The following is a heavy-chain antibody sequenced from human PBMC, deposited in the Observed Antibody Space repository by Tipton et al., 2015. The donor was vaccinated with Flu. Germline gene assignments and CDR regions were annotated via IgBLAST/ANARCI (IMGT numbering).Heavy chain of an antibody. CDR1: GGSISSYY. V-gene: IGHV4-59*01. J-gene: IGHJ6*02. CDR3: ARELNYGMDV. CDR2: IYYSGST. Sequence: TLSLTCTVSGGSISSYYWSWIRQPPGKGLEWIGYIYYSGSTNYNPSLKSRVTISVDTSKNQISLKLSSVAAADTAVYYCARELNYGMDVWGQGTTVTVSS.